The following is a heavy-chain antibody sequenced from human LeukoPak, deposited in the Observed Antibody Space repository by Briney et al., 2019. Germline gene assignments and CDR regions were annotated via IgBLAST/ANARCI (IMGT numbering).Heavy chain of an antibody. Sequence: PSETLSLTCTVSGGSISSGSYYWSWIRQPAGKGLEWIGRIYTSGSTNYNPSLKSRVTMSVDTSKNQFSLKLSSVTAADTAVYYCAGWPRGRYYFDYWGQGTLVTVSS. CDR1: GGSISSGSYY. D-gene: IGHD3-16*01. J-gene: IGHJ4*02. CDR2: IYTSGST. V-gene: IGHV4-61*02. CDR3: AGWPRGRYYFDY.